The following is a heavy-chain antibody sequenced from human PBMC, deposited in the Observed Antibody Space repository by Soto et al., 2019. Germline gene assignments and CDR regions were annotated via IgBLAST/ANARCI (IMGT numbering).Heavy chain of an antibody. CDR3: ARAPRGVRGVINYYYYGMDV. D-gene: IGHD3-10*01. J-gene: IGHJ6*02. CDR1: GSTFSSYA. Sequence: GASMKVSCKASGSTFSSYAITWVRQAPGQRLEWMGGIIPIFGTANYAQKFQGRVTITADESTSTAYMELSSLRSEDTAVYYCARAPRGVRGVINYYYYGMDVWGQGTTVTVSS. CDR2: IIPIFGTA. V-gene: IGHV1-69*13.